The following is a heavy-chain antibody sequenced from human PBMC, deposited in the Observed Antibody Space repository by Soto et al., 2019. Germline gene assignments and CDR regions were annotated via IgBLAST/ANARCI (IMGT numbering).Heavy chain of an antibody. D-gene: IGHD6-13*01. CDR2: IIPIFGTA. V-gene: IGHV1-69*13. Sequence: SVKVSCKASGGTFSSYAISWVRQAPGQGLEWMGGIIPIFGTANYAQKFQGRVTITADESTSTAYMELSSLRSEDTAVYYCASTQPNSSSWYLEAFDIWGQGTLVTVSS. J-gene: IGHJ3*02. CDR1: GGTFSSYA. CDR3: ASTQPNSSSWYLEAFDI.